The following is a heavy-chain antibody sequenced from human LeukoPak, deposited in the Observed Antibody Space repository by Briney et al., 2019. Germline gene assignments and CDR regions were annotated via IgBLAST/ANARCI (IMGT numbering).Heavy chain of an antibody. D-gene: IGHD5-24*01. Sequence: GGSLRLSCAASGFTVGTNSMTWVRQAPGKGLEWVSYIGMSSGTINYADSVKGRFTISRDNAKNSLSLQMNSLRDEDTAVYYCARSREFDSWGQGTLVTVSA. CDR1: GFTVGTNS. CDR3: ARSREFDS. J-gene: IGHJ4*02. V-gene: IGHV3-48*02. CDR2: IGMSSGTI.